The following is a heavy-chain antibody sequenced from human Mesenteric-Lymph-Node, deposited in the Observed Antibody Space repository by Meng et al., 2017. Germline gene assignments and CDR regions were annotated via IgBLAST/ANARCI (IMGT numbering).Heavy chain of an antibody. CDR3: AREVSGSGWYFGSEYFQH. CDR2: INQYGSEK. D-gene: IGHD6-19*01. CDR1: GFTFSSYW. Sequence: ETLSLTCAASGFTFSSYWMSWVRQAPGKGLQWVANINQYGSEKYYVDSVKGRFTISRDNTKNSLYLQMNSLRAEDTAVYYCAREVSGSGWYFGSEYFQHWGQGTLVTVSS. V-gene: IGHV3-7*01. J-gene: IGHJ1*01.